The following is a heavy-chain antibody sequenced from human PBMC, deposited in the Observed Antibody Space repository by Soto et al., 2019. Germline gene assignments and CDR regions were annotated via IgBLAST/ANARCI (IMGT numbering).Heavy chain of an antibody. CDR3: ARGADCSXXSCYEETDXXXX. CDR2: INHSGST. D-gene: IGHD2-15*01. CDR1: GGSFSGYY. V-gene: IGHV4-34*01. Sequence: SETLSLTCAVYGGSFSGYYCTWIRQPPGKGLEWIGEINHSGSTNYNPSLKSRVTISVDTSKNQFSLKLSSVTAADTAVYYCARGADCSXXSCYEETDXXXXXGQGTLVTVS. J-gene: IGHJ5*02.